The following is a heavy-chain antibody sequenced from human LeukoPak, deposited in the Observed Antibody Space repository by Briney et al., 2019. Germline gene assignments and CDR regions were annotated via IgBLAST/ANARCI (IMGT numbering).Heavy chain of an antibody. CDR3: ARLGSGSSLIDY. V-gene: IGHV4-59*01. J-gene: IGHJ4*02. CDR1: GGSISSYY. Sequence: SETLSLTCTVSGGSISSYYWSWIRQPPGKGLEWIGYIYYSGSTNYNPSLKSRVTISVDTSKNQFSLKLSSVTAADTAVYYCARLGSGSSLIDYWGQGTLVTVSS. D-gene: IGHD3-10*01. CDR2: IYYSGST.